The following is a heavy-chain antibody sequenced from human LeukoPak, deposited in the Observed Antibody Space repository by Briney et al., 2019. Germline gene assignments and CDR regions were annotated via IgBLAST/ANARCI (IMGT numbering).Heavy chain of an antibody. D-gene: IGHD5-24*01. V-gene: IGHV4-39*01. CDR3: ARQRRDGYTDDY. J-gene: IGHJ4*02. CDR1: GGSISSGDYY. CDR2: SYYSGST. Sequence: SEALSLTCTVSGGSISSGDYYWSWIRQPPGKGLEWIGSSYYSGSTYYNPSLKSRVTISVDTSNNQFSLELSSVTAADTAVYYCARQRRDGYTDDYWGQGTLVTVSS.